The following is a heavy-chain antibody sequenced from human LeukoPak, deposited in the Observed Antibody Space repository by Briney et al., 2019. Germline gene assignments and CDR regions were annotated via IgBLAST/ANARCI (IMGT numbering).Heavy chain of an antibody. J-gene: IGHJ6*03. D-gene: IGHD2-2*01. V-gene: IGHV4-59*01. CDR3: ARVYQLLPNHYYYYYMDV. Sequence: SETLSLTCTVSGGSISSYYWSWIRQPPGKGLEWIGYIYYSGSTNYNPSLKSRVTISVDTSKNQFSLKLSSVTAADTAVYYCARVYQLLPNHYYYYYMDVWGKGTTVTVSS. CDR1: GGSISSYY. CDR2: IYYSGST.